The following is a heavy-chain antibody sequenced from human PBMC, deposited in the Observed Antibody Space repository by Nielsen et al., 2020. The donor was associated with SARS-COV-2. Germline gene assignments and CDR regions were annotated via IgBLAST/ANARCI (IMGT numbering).Heavy chain of an antibody. Sequence: SETLSLTCAVYGGSFSGYYWSWIRQPPGKGLEWIGEINHSGTANYNPSLTSRVTISIDTSKNQYSLKVSSVTAADTAVYYCAKGGYIYASVPEHFQHWGHGTLVSVSS. CDR3: AKGGYIYASVPEHFQH. CDR1: GGSFSGYY. D-gene: IGHD3-16*01. CDR2: INHSGTA. V-gene: IGHV4-34*01. J-gene: IGHJ1*01.